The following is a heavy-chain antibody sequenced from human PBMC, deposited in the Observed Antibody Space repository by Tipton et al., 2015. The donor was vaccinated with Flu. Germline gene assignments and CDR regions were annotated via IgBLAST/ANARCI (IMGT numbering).Heavy chain of an antibody. V-gene: IGHV3-23*01. CDR3: VRERNWSYAS. Sequence: SLRLSCAASGFTFTSYAMTWVRQAPGKGLEWVSAISGSGDSTYYADSVKGRFTISRDNTQDSLILQMNSLRADDTAKYYCVRERNWSYASWGQGTLVTVSS. J-gene: IGHJ5*02. CDR2: ISGSGDST. D-gene: IGHD3-16*01. CDR1: GFTFTSYA.